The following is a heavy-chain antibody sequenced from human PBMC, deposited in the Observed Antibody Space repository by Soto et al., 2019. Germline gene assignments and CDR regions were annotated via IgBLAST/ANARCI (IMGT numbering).Heavy chain of an antibody. CDR2: IYYSGST. CDR1: GGSVSSGSYY. J-gene: IGHJ4*02. CDR3: ARDLSLDY. Sequence: PSETLSLTCTVSGGSVSSGSYYWSWIRQPPGKGLEWIGYIYYSGSTHYNPSLKSRVTISLDTSKNQFSLKLSSVTAADTAVYYCARDLSLDYWGQGTLVTVSS. D-gene: IGHD3-16*02. V-gene: IGHV4-61*01.